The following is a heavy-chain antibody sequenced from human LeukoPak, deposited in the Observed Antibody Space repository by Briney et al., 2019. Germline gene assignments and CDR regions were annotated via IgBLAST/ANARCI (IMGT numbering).Heavy chain of an antibody. V-gene: IGHV4-31*03. CDR2: IYYSGST. D-gene: IGHD3-10*01. Sequence: SQTLSLTCTVSGGSISSGGYYWSWIRQHPGKGLEWIGYIYYSGSTYYNPPLKSRVTISVDTSKNQFSLKLSSVTAADTAVYYCARVNYGSGSYYKFDPWGQGTLVTVSS. CDR3: ARVNYGSGSYYKFDP. CDR1: GGSISSGGYY. J-gene: IGHJ5*02.